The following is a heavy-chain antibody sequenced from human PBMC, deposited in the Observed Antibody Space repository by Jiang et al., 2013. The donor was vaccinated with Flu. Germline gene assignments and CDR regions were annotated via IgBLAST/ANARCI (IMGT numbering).Heavy chain of an antibody. D-gene: IGHD2-15*01. J-gene: IGHJ4*02. V-gene: IGHV3-20*03. Sequence: SGFTFDDYGMSWVRQASRKGLEWVSGINWNGGSTGYADSVKGRFTISRDNAKNSLYLQMNSLRAEDTALYYCARVATYCSGGSCSRYFDYWGQGTLVTVSS. CDR1: GFTFDDYG. CDR3: ARVATYCSGGSCSRYFDY. CDR2: INWNGGST.